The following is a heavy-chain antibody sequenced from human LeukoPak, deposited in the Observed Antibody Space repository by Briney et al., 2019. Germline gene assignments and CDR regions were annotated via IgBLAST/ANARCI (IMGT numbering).Heavy chain of an antibody. J-gene: IGHJ4*02. CDR3: ARDSNYDSSGYYSVSDY. CDR2: INHSGST. V-gene: IGHV4-34*01. D-gene: IGHD3-22*01. CDR1: GGSFSDYY. Sequence: PSETLSLTCTVYGGSFSDYYWSWIRQPPGKGLEWFGEINHSGSTNYSPSLKSRVTISVDTSNNQFSLKLSSVTAADTAVYYCARDSNYDSSGYYSVSDYWGQGTLVTVSS.